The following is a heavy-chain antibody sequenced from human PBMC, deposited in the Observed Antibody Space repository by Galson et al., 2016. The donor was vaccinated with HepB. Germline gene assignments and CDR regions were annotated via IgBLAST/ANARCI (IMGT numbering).Heavy chain of an antibody. CDR2: IKEDGSDK. V-gene: IGHV3-7*01. CDR3: AKGGGWSMDA. Sequence: SLRLSCAASGFTFSFHWMAWVRQAPGKGLEWVATIKEDGSDKYYVDSVTGRFTISKDNAKNSLDLQMNGLRAEDTAVYDCAKGGGWSMDAGGQGTTVTVSS. D-gene: IGHD2-15*01. J-gene: IGHJ6*02. CDR1: GFTFSFHW.